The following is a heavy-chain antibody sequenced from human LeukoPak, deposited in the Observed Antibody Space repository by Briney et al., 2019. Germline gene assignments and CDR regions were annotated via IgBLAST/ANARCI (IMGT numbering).Heavy chain of an antibody. Sequence: GGSLRLSCAASGFTLSSYGMHWVRQAPGKGLEWAAFIRDDGSNKYYADSVKGRFTISRDNSKNTLYLQMNSLRAEDTAVYYCAPPGGQIAFDIWGQGTMVTVSS. V-gene: IGHV3-30*02. CDR2: IRDDGSNK. CDR1: GFTLSSYG. D-gene: IGHD2-2*01. J-gene: IGHJ3*02. CDR3: APPGGQIAFDI.